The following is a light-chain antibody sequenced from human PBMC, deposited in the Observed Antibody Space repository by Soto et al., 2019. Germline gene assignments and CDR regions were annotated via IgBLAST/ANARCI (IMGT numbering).Light chain of an antibody. CDR1: ISNIGSNT. CDR2: FNI. CDR3: AAWDDSLHGYV. Sequence: QSVLSQPPSASGTPGQRVTISCSGSISNIGSNTVSWYQQFPVTAPKLLIYFNIQRPSGVPDRFSGSKSGTSASLAISGLQSEDEADYYCAAWDDSLHGYVFGTGTKVTVL. J-gene: IGLJ1*01. V-gene: IGLV1-44*01.